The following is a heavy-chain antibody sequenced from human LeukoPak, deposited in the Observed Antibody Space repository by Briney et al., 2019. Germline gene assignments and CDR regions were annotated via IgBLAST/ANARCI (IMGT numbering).Heavy chain of an antibody. D-gene: IGHD3-22*01. Sequence: GGSLRLSCAASGFSFSDTWMNWVRQAPGKGLEWVGRIRSNSDGGTIDYAAPVKGRFTLSRDDSKTTLYLQMNSLQTEDTAVYYCATDFYDSTWGQGTLVTVSS. CDR3: ATDFYDST. V-gene: IGHV3-15*07. J-gene: IGHJ5*02. CDR2: IRSNSDGGTI. CDR1: GFSFSDTW.